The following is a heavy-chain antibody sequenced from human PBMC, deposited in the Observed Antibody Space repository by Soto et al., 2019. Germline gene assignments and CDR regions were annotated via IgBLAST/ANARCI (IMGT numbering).Heavy chain of an antibody. D-gene: IGHD3-22*01. CDR3: ARQYYYDSTGSRRGYHNAMDV. Sequence: PGGSLRLSCAASAFTFSSYAMHWVRQAPGKGLEWVAVISFDENIKYYADSVRGRFTISRDNSKSTMYLQMNSLRVEDTAVYYCARQYYYDSTGSRRGYHNAMDVWGQGTTVTVSS. J-gene: IGHJ6*02. CDR2: ISFDENIK. CDR1: AFTFSSYA. V-gene: IGHV3-30-3*01.